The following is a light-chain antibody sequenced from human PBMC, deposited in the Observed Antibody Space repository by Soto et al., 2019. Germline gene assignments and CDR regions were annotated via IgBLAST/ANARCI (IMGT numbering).Light chain of an antibody. CDR3: QQYDNLPR. CDR1: QDISNY. Sequence: DIQMTQSPSSLSASVGDRVTITCQASQDISNYLNWYQQKPGKAPKRLIYGASNLETGVPSRFSGSGSGTVFTFTIHSLQHEDIATYYCQQYDNLPRFGPGTKVDIK. J-gene: IGKJ3*01. CDR2: GAS. V-gene: IGKV1-33*01.